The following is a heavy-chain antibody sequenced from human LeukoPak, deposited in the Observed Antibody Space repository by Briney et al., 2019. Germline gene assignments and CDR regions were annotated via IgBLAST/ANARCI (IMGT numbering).Heavy chain of an antibody. D-gene: IGHD3-22*01. J-gene: IGHJ6*03. CDR3: ARLEMYYYDSSGFYYMDV. V-gene: IGHV4-39*07. Sequence: SETLSLTCTVSGGSISSSSYYWGWIRQPPGKGLEWIGSIYYSGSTYYNPSLKSRVTISVDTSKNQFSLKLSSVTAADTAVYYCARLEMYYYDSSGFYYMDVWGKGTTVTVSS. CDR2: IYYSGST. CDR1: GGSISSSSYY.